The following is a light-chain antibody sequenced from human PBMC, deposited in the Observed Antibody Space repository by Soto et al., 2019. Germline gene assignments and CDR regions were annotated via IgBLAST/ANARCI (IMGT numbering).Light chain of an antibody. V-gene: IGLV1-40*01. CDR2: GNS. Sequence: QAVLTQPPSVXXXXXXXXXXXCTGSSSNIGAGYDVHWYQQLPGTAPKLLIYGNSNRPSGVPDRFSGSKSGTSASLAITGLQAEDEADYYCQSYDSSLSGWVFGGGTKLTVL. CDR3: QSYDSSLSGWV. CDR1: SSNIGAGYD. J-gene: IGLJ3*02.